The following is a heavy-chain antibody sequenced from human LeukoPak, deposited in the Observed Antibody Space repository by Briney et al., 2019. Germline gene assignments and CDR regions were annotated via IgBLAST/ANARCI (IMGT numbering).Heavy chain of an antibody. CDR1: GFTFSSDW. D-gene: IGHD6-19*01. V-gene: IGHV3-74*01. CDR3: ARSSGRSPFDT. Sequence: GGSLRLSCAASGFTFSSDWMHWVRQGPGKGLVWVSRVNSDGGSTNYADSVKGRFTISRDNAKNTLYLQMNSLRADDTAVYYCARSSGRSPFDTWGQGTMVTVSS. J-gene: IGHJ3*02. CDR2: VNSDGGST.